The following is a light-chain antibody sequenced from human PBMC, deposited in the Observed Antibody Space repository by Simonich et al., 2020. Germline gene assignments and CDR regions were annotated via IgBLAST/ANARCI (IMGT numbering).Light chain of an antibody. V-gene: IGKV4-1*01. CDR2: WAS. J-gene: IGKJ2*01. CDR1: QSVLYSSHNKTY. CDR3: QQYYSTPYT. Sequence: DIVMTQSPDSLAVSLGERATINCKSSQSVLYSSHNKTYLAWYQQKPGQPPKLLIYWASTRESGVPDRLSGSGSGTDFTLTISSLQAEDVAVYYCQQYYSTPYTFGQGTKLEIK.